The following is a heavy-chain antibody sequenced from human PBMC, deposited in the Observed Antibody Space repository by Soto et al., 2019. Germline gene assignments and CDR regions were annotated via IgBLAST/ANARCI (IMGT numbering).Heavy chain of an antibody. V-gene: IGHV4-59*01. J-gene: IGHJ5*02. D-gene: IGHD6-13*01. CDR3: ARATLYSSQNWFDP. CDR1: GGSISSYY. CDR2: IYYSGST. Sequence: SETLSLTCTVSGGSISSYYWSWIRQPPGKGLEWIGYIYYSGSTNYNPSLKSRVTISVDTSKNQFSLKLSSVTAADTAVYYCARATLYSSQNWFDPWGQGTLVTVSS.